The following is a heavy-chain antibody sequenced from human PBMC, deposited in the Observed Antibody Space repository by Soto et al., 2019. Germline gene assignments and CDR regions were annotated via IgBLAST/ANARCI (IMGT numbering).Heavy chain of an antibody. V-gene: IGHV3-30*18. Sequence: PGGSLRLSCAASGFTFSSYGMHWVRQAPGKGLEWVAVISYDGSNKYYADSVKGRFTISRDNSKNTLYLQMNSLRAEDTAVYYCAKESGWLLYLDYYYCMDVWGQGTTVTVSS. D-gene: IGHD3-3*01. CDR2: ISYDGSNK. CDR1: GFTFSSYG. CDR3: AKESGWLLYLDYYYCMDV. J-gene: IGHJ6*02.